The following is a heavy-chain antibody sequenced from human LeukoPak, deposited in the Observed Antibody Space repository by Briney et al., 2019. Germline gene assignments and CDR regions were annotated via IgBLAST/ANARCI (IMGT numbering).Heavy chain of an antibody. CDR1: GFTLRTYG. CDR3: AKVIGGSGFWYARGFDY. D-gene: IGHD2-15*01. CDR2: IRNDESNK. Sequence: PGGSLRLSCAASGFTLRTYGMHWVRQAPGKGLEWVAFIRNDESNKYYADSVKGRFTISRDNSKNTLYLQMNSLRPEDTAVYFCAKVIGGSGFWYARGFDYWGQGTLVTVSS. J-gene: IGHJ4*02. V-gene: IGHV3-30*02.